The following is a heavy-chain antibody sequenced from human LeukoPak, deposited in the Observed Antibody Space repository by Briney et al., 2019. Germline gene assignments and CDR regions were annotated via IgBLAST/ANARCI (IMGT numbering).Heavy chain of an antibody. D-gene: IGHD6-19*01. Sequence: GGSLRLSRAASGFTFSSYSMNRVRQAPGKGLEWVSSISSSSSYIYYADSVKGRFTISRDNAKNSLYLQMNSLRAEDTAVYYCARGSSGWEYFDYWGQGTLVTVCS. CDR1: GFTFSSYS. CDR3: ARGSSGWEYFDY. CDR2: ISSSSSYI. J-gene: IGHJ4*02. V-gene: IGHV3-21*01.